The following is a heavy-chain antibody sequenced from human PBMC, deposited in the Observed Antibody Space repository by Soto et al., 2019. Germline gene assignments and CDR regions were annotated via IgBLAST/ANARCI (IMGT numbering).Heavy chain of an antibody. CDR1: GFTVSIYG. J-gene: IGHJ4*02. V-gene: IGHV3-23*01. CDR3: AKDRVVVPAGTLDY. CDR2: ISGSGGST. D-gene: IGHD2-2*01. Sequence: GGSVRRSCAASGFTVSIYGMSWVRQAPGKGLEWVSAISGSGGSTYYADSVKGRFTISRDNSKNTLYLQMNSLRAEDTAVYYCAKDRVVVPAGTLDYWGQGTLVTVSS.